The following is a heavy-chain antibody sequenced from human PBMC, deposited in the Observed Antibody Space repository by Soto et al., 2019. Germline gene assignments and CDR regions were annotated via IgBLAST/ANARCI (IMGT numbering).Heavy chain of an antibody. Sequence: PSETLSLTCAVSGDSISSYYCMWIRQPPGKGLESIGYLYYGRSTNYNPSLKSRVTISVDTSTNQFSLKLSSVTAADTAVYYCARGDIVVVVAATHCWFDPWGQGTLVTVSS. D-gene: IGHD2-15*01. J-gene: IGHJ5*02. CDR2: LYYGRST. CDR3: ARGDIVVVVAATHCWFDP. V-gene: IGHV4-59*01. CDR1: GDSISSYY.